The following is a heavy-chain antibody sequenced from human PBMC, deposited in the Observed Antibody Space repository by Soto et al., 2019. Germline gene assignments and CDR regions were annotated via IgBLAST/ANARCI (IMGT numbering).Heavy chain of an antibody. D-gene: IGHD1-1*01. V-gene: IGHV1-69*01. CDR3: ARVDKGRNTATDDFDI. CDR2: IIPIFGTA. Sequence: QVQLVQSGAEVKKPGSSVKVSCKASGGTFSSYAISWVRQAPGQGLEWMGGIIPIFGTANYAKKFQGRVTITADDSTSTAYMELSSLRSEDTAVYYCARVDKGRNTATDDFDIWGQGTMVTVSS. J-gene: IGHJ3*02. CDR1: GGTFSSYA.